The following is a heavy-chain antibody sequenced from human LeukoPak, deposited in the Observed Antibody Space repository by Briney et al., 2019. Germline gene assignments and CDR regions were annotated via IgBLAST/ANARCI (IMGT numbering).Heavy chain of an antibody. J-gene: IGHJ4*02. CDR3: ARDQERSRYSGSYKGGLGLDY. CDR2: INAGNGNT. D-gene: IGHD1-26*01. Sequence: ASVKVSCKASGYTFTSYAMHWVRQAPGQRLEWMGWINAGNGNTKYSQEFQGRVTITRDTSASTAYMELSSLRSEDMAVYYCARDQERSRYSGSYKGGLGLDYWGQGTLVTVSS. CDR1: GYTFTSYA. V-gene: IGHV1-3*03.